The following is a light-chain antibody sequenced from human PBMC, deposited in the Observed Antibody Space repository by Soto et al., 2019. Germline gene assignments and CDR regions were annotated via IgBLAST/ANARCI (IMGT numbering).Light chain of an antibody. CDR2: GAS. V-gene: IGKV3-15*01. CDR1: QSVSSY. CDR3: QKYNSAPLT. J-gene: IGKJ5*01. Sequence: EIVLTQSPATVSSTPGERATLSCRASQSVSSYLAWYQQKPGQAPRLLIYGASTRATGIPARFSGSGSGTDFTLTISSLQPEDVATYYCQKYNSAPLTFGQGALLEIK.